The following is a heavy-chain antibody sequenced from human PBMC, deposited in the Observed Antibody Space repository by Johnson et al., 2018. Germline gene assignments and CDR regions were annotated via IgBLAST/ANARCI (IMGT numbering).Heavy chain of an antibody. V-gene: IGHV3-11*04. Sequence: VQLVESGGGLVKPGGSLRLSCAASGFTFTDYYMTWIRQAPGKGLEWVSTISGSGSGTYYADSVKGRFTISRDNSKNTMSLQMRSLRADDTAVYYCARRDLDHSFDVWGQGTMVTVSS. CDR1: GFTFTDYY. CDR2: ISGSGSGT. CDR3: ARRDLDHSFDV. J-gene: IGHJ3*01.